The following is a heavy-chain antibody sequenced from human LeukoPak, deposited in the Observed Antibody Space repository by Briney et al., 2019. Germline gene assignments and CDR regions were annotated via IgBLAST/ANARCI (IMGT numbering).Heavy chain of an antibody. Sequence: AASVRVSYKASGYTFTVYYMHWVRQAPGQGLEWMGWIDPNSGGTNYAQKFQGRVTMTTDTSISTAYMELSRLRSDDTAVYYCAGNYYASGTSLTIDYWGQGTLVTVSS. CDR3: AGNYYASGTSLTIDY. D-gene: IGHD3-10*01. CDR2: IDPNSGGT. J-gene: IGHJ4*02. V-gene: IGHV1-2*02. CDR1: GYTFTVYY.